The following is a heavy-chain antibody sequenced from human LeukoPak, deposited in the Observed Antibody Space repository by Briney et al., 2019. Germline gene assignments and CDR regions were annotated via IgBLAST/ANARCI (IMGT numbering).Heavy chain of an antibody. D-gene: IGHD6-19*01. CDR3: ALGWSVADLFDY. V-gene: IGHV4-39*01. Sequence: PSETLSLTCTVSGGSISSSSYYWGWIGQPPGKGLEWIGSIYYSGSTYYNPSLKSRVTISVDTSKNQFSLKLSSVTAADTAVYYCALGWSVADLFDYWGQGTLVTVSS. CDR2: IYYSGST. J-gene: IGHJ4*02. CDR1: GGSISSSSYY.